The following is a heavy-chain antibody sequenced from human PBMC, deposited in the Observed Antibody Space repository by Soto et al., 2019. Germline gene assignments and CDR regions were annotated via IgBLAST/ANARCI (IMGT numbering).Heavy chain of an antibody. Sequence: SETLSLTCTVSGGSISSSSYYWGWIRQPPGKGLEWTGSTHYSGDTYYNPSLNSRVIISVDTSKNQISLKLTSVTAADTAVYYCARGPPLDCSGGSCYARGFDYWGQGTLVTVS. D-gene: IGHD2-15*01. CDR1: GGSISSSSYY. J-gene: IGHJ4*02. CDR2: THYSGDT. CDR3: ARGPPLDCSGGSCYARGFDY. V-gene: IGHV4-39*01.